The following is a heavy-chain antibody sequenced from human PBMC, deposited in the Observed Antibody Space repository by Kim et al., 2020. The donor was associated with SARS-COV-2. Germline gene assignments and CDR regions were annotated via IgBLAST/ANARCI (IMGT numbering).Heavy chain of an antibody. CDR2: IGIGGDT. V-gene: IGHV3-13*01. CDR1: GLTFSDHD. CDR3: ARDGQEYGMDV. Sequence: GGSLRLSCAASGLTFSDHDFHWVRLVPGKGLEWVSAIGIGGDTFYPDSVKGRFTISREDAKRALYLQMNSLTIGDTAVYFCARDGQEYGMDVWGPGTTV. J-gene: IGHJ6*02.